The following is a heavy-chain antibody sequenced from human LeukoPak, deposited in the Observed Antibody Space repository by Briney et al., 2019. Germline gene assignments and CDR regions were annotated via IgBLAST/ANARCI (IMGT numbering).Heavy chain of an antibody. V-gene: IGHV3-9*01. D-gene: IGHD5-18*01. CDR1: GFTFDGYA. CDR3: AKVVLGYSYGAHFDY. Sequence: GGSLRLSCAASGFTFDGYAMHWVRQAPGKGLEWVSGISWNSGSIGYADSVKGRFTISRDNAKNSLYLQMNSLRAEDTALYYCAKVVLGYSYGAHFDYWGQGTLVTVSS. J-gene: IGHJ4*02. CDR2: ISWNSGSI.